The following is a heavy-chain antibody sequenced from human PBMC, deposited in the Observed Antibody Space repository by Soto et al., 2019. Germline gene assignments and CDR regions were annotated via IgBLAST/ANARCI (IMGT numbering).Heavy chain of an antibody. CDR3: ARRYGGGYDSEFDY. V-gene: IGHV3-48*03. Sequence: GGSLRLSCVVSGFIFSSYEMNWVRQAPGKGLEWVAYISVTGGTIYYADSVKGRFSISRDDAKDSLYLQMNRLRVEDTAVYYCARRYGGGYDSEFDYWGQGALVTVS. D-gene: IGHD5-12*01. J-gene: IGHJ4*02. CDR2: ISVTGGTI. CDR1: GFIFSSYE.